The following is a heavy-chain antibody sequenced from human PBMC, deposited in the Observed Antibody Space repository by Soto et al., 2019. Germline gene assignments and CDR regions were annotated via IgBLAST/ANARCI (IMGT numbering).Heavy chain of an antibody. V-gene: IGHV4-31*03. CDR3: ARAKRITMIVVVAGALSDYGMDV. CDR2: IYYSGST. J-gene: IGHJ6*02. D-gene: IGHD3-22*01. Sequence: SETLSHTRTVSGGSISSGGYCWGWIRQQTGKGVEWIGYIYYSGSTYYNPSLKSRVTISVDTSKNQFSLKLSSVTAADTAVYYCARAKRITMIVVVAGALSDYGMDVWGQGTTVT. CDR1: GGSISSGGYC.